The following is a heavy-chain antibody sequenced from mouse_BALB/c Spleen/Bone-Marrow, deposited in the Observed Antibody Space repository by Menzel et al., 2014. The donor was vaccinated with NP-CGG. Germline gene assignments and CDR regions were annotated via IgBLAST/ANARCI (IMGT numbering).Heavy chain of an antibody. Sequence: EVQLQQSGPELVKPGASVKMSCKASGYTFTDYNIHWVKQSHGKSLEWIGYIYPYNGVTGYNQKFKTKATLTVDNSSITAYMELRSLTSEDSAVYYCARGLWGNYYFDYRRQGTPLPVSS. CDR2: IYPYNGVT. CDR1: GYTFTDYN. D-gene: IGHD2-1*01. CDR3: ARGLWGNYYFDY. V-gene: IGHV1S29*02. J-gene: IGHJ2*01.